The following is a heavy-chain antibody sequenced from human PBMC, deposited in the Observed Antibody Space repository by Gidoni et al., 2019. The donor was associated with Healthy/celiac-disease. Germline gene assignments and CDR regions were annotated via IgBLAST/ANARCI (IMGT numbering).Heavy chain of an antibody. J-gene: IGHJ6*02. Sequence: EVQLVESGVGLVQPGRSLRLSCASSGFTFDAYAMPWVRQAPGKGLEWVSGISWNSGSIGYADSVKGRFTISRDNAKNSLYLQMNSLRAEDTALYYCAKDMASSGWYGSYYYYYGMDVWGQGTTVTVSS. CDR1: GFTFDAYA. CDR3: AKDMASSGWYGSYYYYYGMDV. V-gene: IGHV3-9*01. CDR2: ISWNSGSI. D-gene: IGHD6-19*01.